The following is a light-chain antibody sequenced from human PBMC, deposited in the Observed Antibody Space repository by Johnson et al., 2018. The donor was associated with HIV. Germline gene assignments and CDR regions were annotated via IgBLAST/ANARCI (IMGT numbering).Light chain of an antibody. V-gene: IGLV1-51*02. CDR3: GTWNSSLSAHDYV. CDR1: NSNIGNNY. J-gene: IGLJ1*01. Sequence: QLVLTQPPSVSAAPGQKVTISCSGSNSNIGNNYISWYQHLPGTAPKLLIYENNKLPSGIPDRFSGSKSDTSATLGITGLQTWDEADYYCGTWNSSLSAHDYVFGTGTKVTVL. CDR2: ENN.